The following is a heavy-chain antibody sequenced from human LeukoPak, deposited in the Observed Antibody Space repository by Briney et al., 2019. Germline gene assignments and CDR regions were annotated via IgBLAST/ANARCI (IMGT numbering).Heavy chain of an antibody. D-gene: IGHD2-2*01. CDR1: GFTFSNAW. Sequence: GGSLRLSCAASGFTFSNAWMSWVRQAPGKGLEWVGRIKSKTDGGTTDYAAPVKGRFTISRDDSKNTLYLQMNSLKTEDTAVYYCTRNNLYCSSTSCYSVSLNYYYYYMDVWGKGTTVTVSS. J-gene: IGHJ6*03. CDR2: IKSKTDGGTT. CDR3: TRNNLYCSSTSCYSVSLNYYYYYMDV. V-gene: IGHV3-15*01.